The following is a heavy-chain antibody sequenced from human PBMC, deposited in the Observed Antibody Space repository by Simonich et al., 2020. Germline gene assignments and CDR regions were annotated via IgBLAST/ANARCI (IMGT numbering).Heavy chain of an antibody. V-gene: IGHV1-2*02. CDR1: GYTFTGYY. J-gene: IGHJ6*03. CDR3: ARGGVQYYYYYMDV. Sequence: QVQLVQSGAEVKQPGASVKVSCKASGYTFTGYYMHWGRQAPGKGLEWMGWTNPKSGGKNIAKKLQGRVTMTRDTSISTADMELSRLRSDDTAVYYCARGGVQYYYYYMDVWGKGTTVTVSS. D-gene: IGHD3-3*01. CDR2: TNPKSGGK.